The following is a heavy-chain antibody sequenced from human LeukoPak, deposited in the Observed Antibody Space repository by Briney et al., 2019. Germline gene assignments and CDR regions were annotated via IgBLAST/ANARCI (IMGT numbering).Heavy chain of an antibody. D-gene: IGHD4-17*01. Sequence: GESLKISCKGSGYSFTSYWIGWVRQMPGKGLEWMGIIYPGDSDTRYSPSFQGQVTISADKSISTAYLQWSSLKASDTAMYYCARLSGGWRWPTLGNRGTLRNNWFDPWGQGTLVTVSS. CDR1: GYSFTSYW. CDR2: IYPGDSDT. J-gene: IGHJ5*02. V-gene: IGHV5-51*01. CDR3: ARLSGGWRWPTLGNRGTLRNNWFDP.